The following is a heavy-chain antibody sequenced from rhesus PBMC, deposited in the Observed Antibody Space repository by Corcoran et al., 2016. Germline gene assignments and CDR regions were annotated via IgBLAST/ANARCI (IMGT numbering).Heavy chain of an antibody. V-gene: IGHV4-143*01. Sequence: QVQLQESGPGLVKPSETLSLTCTVSGGSISGYHNWNWIRQAPGKGLEWLGGVYGNRASTNYIPSLKSRVTISKDTSKNQFSLGLTSVAAADTAVYYCARQGYTDHLGGLDSWGQGVVVTVSS. D-gene: IGHD2-39*02. J-gene: IGHJ6*01. CDR2: VYGNRAST. CDR1: GGSISGYHN. CDR3: ARQGYTDHLGGLDS.